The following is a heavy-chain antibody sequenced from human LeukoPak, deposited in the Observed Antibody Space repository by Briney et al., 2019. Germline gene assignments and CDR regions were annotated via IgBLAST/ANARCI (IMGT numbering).Heavy chain of an antibody. CDR1: GFTFSSYA. J-gene: IGHJ4*02. Sequence: GGSLRHSCAASGFTFSSYAMSWVRQAPGKGLEWVSAISGSGGSTYYADSVKGRFTISRDNSKNTLYLQMNSLRAEDTAVYYCAKCVVVPAAIFLAPGFFDYWGQGTLVTVSS. CDR2: ISGSGGST. V-gene: IGHV3-23*01. CDR3: AKCVVVPAAIFLAPGFFDY. D-gene: IGHD2-2*01.